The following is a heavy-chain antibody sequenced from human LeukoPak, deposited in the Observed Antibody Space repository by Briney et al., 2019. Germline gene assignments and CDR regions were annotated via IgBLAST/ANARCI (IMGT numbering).Heavy chain of an antibody. V-gene: IGHV3-33*01. Sequence: GGSVRLSCAASGFTFSNYCMHWVRQAPGKGLEWVAVICYDGSKKYYADSVKGRFTISRDNSTNTLYLQMNSLKAEDTAVYYCARDPQYCTSTSCILNTWFDPWGQGTLVTVSS. CDR2: ICYDGSKK. D-gene: IGHD2-2*01. J-gene: IGHJ5*02. CDR3: ARDPQYCTSTSCILNTWFDP. CDR1: GFTFSNYC.